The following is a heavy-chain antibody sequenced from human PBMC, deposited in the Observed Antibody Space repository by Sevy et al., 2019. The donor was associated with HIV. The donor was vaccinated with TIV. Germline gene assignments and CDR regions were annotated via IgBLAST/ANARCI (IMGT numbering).Heavy chain of an antibody. V-gene: IGHV1-18*01. CDR3: ARDKYYDFWSGYYEAHYYYYGMDV. J-gene: IGHJ6*02. CDR2: ISAYNGNT. D-gene: IGHD3-3*01. CDR1: GYTFTSYG. Sequence: VSLKVSCKASGYTFTSYGISWVRQAPGQGLEWMGWISAYNGNTNYAQKLQGRVTMTTDTSTSTAYMELRSLRSDDTAVYYCARDKYYDFWSGYYEAHYYYYGMDVWGQGTTVTVSS.